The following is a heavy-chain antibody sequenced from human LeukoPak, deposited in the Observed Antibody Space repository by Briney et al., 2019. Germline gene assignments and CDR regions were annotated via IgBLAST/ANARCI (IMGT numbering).Heavy chain of an antibody. CDR2: ISAYNGNT. D-gene: IGHD3-9*01. CDR3: ARDLTEPDGDILTGPHAN. CDR1: GYTFTSYG. Sequence: ASVKVSCKASGYTFTSYGISWVRQAPGQGLEWMGWISAYNGNTNYAQKLQGRVTMTTDTSTSTAYMELRSLRSEDTAVYYCARDLTEPDGDILTGPHANWGQGTLVTVSS. V-gene: IGHV1-18*01. J-gene: IGHJ4*02.